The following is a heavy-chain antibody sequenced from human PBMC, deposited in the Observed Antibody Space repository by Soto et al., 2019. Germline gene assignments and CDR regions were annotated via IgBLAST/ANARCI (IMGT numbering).Heavy chain of an antibody. CDR2: ISYDGSNK. D-gene: IGHD3-9*01. Sequence: VGSLRLSCAASGFTFSSYAMHWVRQAPGKGLEWVAVISYDGSNKYYADSVKGRFTISRDNSKNTLYLQMNSLRAEDTAVYYCAGESLRYYDILTGYPDYWGQGTLVTVSS. J-gene: IGHJ4*02. CDR3: AGESLRYYDILTGYPDY. CDR1: GFTFSSYA. V-gene: IGHV3-30-3*01.